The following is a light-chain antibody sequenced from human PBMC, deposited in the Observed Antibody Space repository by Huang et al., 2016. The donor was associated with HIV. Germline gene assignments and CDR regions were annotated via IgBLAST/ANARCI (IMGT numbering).Light chain of an antibody. CDR2: GAS. CDR1: QSVSSN. J-gene: IGKJ2*01. V-gene: IGKV3-15*01. Sequence: EIVMTQSPATLSVSPGESATLSCRASQSVSSNLAWYQQKPVQAPRLLIYGASTRSTGSPARFSGSGSGTEFTLTISSLHSEDFAVYYCHQYNNWPPGYTFGQGTNLEIK. CDR3: HQYNNWPPGYT.